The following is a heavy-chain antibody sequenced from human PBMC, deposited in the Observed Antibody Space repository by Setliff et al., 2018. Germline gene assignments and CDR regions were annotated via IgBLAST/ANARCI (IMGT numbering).Heavy chain of an antibody. Sequence: NPSETLSLTCAVSDYSISSGYYWGWIRQPPGKGLEWIGSIYHSGSTNYNPSLKSRVTISVDTSKNQFSLKLSSVTAADTAVYYCARRRYFDRYYYYGMDVWGQGTTVTSP. CDR1: DYSISSGYY. CDR3: ARRRYFDRYYYYGMDV. CDR2: IYHSGST. D-gene: IGHD3-9*01. J-gene: IGHJ6*02. V-gene: IGHV4-38-2*01.